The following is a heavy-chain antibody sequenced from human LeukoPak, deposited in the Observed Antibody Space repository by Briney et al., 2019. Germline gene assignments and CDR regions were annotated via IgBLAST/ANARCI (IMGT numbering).Heavy chain of an antibody. CDR1: GFTFSSYS. CDR3: ARIGYSSSSFDY. Sequence: GGSLRLSCAASGFTFSSYSMNWVRQAPGEGLEWVSSISSSSSYIYYADSVKGRFTISRDNAKNSVYLQMNSLRAGDTAVYYCARIGYSSSSFDYWGQGTLVTVSS. J-gene: IGHJ4*02. CDR2: ISSSSSYI. V-gene: IGHV3-21*06. D-gene: IGHD6-6*01.